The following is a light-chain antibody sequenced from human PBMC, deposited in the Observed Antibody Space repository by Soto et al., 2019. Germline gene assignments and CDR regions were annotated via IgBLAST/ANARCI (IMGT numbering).Light chain of an antibody. J-gene: IGLJ1*01. V-gene: IGLV2-14*03. Sequence: QSVLTQPASVSGSPGQSITISCTGTSNDVGGYNYVSWYQQHPDKAPKLMIYDVTNRPSGVSNRFSGSKSGNTASLTISGLQAEDEADYYCCSYTTSSTYVFGTGTKLTVL. CDR1: SNDVGGYNY. CDR3: CSYTTSSTYV. CDR2: DVT.